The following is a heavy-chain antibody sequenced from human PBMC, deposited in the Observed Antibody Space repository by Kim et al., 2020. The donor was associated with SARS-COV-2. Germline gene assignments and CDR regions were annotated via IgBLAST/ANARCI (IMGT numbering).Heavy chain of an antibody. V-gene: IGHV4-31*03. CDR1: GGSISSGGYY. D-gene: IGHD2-2*01. J-gene: IGHJ6*02. CDR2: IYYSGST. Sequence: SETLSLTCTVSGGSISSGGYYWSWIRQHPGKGLEWIGYIYYSGSTYYNPSLKSRVTISVDTSKNQFSLKLSSVTAADTAVYYCARDRGAPVVPAAMTDYYYGMDVWGQGTTVTVSS. CDR3: ARDRGAPVVPAAMTDYYYGMDV.